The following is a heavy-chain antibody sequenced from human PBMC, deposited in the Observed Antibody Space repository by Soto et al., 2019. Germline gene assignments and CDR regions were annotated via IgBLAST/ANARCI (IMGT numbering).Heavy chain of an antibody. CDR2: ISGSDDST. CDR1: GFTFSSYA. V-gene: IGHV3-23*01. Sequence: EVQLLESGGGLVQPGESLRLSCAASGFTFSSYAMRWVRTAPGKGLEWVSVISGSDDSTYYADSVKGRFTISRDNSKKTRYLQMNSLRAEDTAVYYCAKRSSSSTVDYWGQGTLVTVSS. D-gene: IGHD6-6*01. CDR3: AKRSSSSTVDY. J-gene: IGHJ4*02.